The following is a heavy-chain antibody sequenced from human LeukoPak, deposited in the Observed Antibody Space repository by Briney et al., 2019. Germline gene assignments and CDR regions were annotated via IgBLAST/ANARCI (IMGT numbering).Heavy chain of an antibody. Sequence: GGSLRLSCAASGYTFSRYAMSWVRQAPGKGLEWVSHISGSGGSTYYADSVKRVFPLSRDSYKNTLYLQINSLRAEDTAVYYCGKGPYSSGCYENWGQGTLVPVPS. V-gene: IGHV3-23*01. CDR3: GKGPYSSGCYEN. CDR2: ISGSGGST. D-gene: IGHD6-19*01. CDR1: GYTFSRYA. J-gene: IGHJ4*02.